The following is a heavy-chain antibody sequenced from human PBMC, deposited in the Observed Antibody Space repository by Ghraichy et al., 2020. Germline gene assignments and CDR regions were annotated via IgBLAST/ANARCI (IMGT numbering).Heavy chain of an antibody. CDR2: IYYSGST. D-gene: IGHD2-8*01. CDR1: GGSISSYY. J-gene: IGHJ6*02. Sequence: SETLSLTCTVSGGSISSYYWNWIRQPPGKGLEWIGYIYYSGSTNYNPSLKSRVTISVDTSKNQFSLKVSSVTAADTAVYYCGRLGVGDYYYNAMDVWGQGTSVTVSS. CDR3: GRLGVGDYYYNAMDV. V-gene: IGHV4-59*01.